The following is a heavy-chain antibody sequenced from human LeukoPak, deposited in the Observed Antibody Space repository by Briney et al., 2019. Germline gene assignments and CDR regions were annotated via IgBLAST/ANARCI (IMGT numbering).Heavy chain of an antibody. CDR1: GFTFSNYD. CDR3: AILIRRLYYRYAMDV. D-gene: IGHD3-9*01. CDR2: ISHDGSKT. Sequence: PGGSLRLSCAASGFTFSNYDIHWVRQAPGKGLEWVAVISHDGSKTFYADSVKGRLIISRDNSKKTLYLQMNSLRADDTAVFFCAILIRRLYYRYAMDVWGQGTTVSVSS. V-gene: IGHV3-30-3*01. J-gene: IGHJ6*02.